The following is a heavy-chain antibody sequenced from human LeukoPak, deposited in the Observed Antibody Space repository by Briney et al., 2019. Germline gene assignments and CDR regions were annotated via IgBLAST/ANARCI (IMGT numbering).Heavy chain of an antibody. D-gene: IGHD2-2*01. Sequence: ASVKVSCKASGYTFTSYAMHWVRQAPGQRLEWMGWINAGNGNTKYSQKFQGRVTITRDTSASTAYMELSSLRSEDTAVYYCARGGYCSSTSCNYYYYYGMDVWGQGTTVTVSS. V-gene: IGHV1-3*01. CDR2: INAGNGNT. J-gene: IGHJ6*02. CDR3: ARGGYCSSTSCNYYYYYGMDV. CDR1: GYTFTSYA.